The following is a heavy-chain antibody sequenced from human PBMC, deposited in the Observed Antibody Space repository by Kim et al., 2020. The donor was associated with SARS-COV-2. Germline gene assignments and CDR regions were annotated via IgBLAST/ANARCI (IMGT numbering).Heavy chain of an antibody. CDR3: ASWAYGSGSYYDY. V-gene: IGHV5-51*01. J-gene: IGHJ4*02. D-gene: IGHD3-10*01. Sequence: YSPSFQGQVTISADKSISTAYLQWSSLKASDTAMYYCASWAYGSGSYYDYWGQGTLVTVSS.